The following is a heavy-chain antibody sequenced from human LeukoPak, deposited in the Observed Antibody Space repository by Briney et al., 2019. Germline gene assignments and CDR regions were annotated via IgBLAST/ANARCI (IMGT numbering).Heavy chain of an antibody. D-gene: IGHD3-9*01. CDR2: ISYDGSNK. CDR3: AKDKGAEDFDWLGVRYYYYGMDV. V-gene: IGHV3-30*18. CDR1: GFTISSYG. J-gene: IGHJ6*02. Sequence: PGGSLRLSCAASGFTISSYGMHWVRQAPGKGLEWVAVISYDGSNKYYADSVKGRFTISRDNSKNTLYLQMNSLRAEDTALCYCAKDKGAEDFDWLGVRYYYYGMDVWGQGTTVTVSS.